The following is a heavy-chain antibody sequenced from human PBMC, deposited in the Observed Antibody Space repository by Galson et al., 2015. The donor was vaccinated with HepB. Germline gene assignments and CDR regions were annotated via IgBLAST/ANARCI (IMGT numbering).Heavy chain of an antibody. Sequence: ETLSLTCTVSGGSISSSSYYWGWIRQPPGKGLEWIGSIYYSGGTYYNPSLKSRVTISVDTSKNQFSLKLSSVTAADTAVYYCARHPTGGDGMDVWGQGNPGHRLL. CDR2: IYYSGGT. CDR3: ARHPTGGDGMDV. J-gene: IGHJ6*02. V-gene: IGHV4-39*01. D-gene: IGHD4-17*01. CDR1: GGSISSSSYY.